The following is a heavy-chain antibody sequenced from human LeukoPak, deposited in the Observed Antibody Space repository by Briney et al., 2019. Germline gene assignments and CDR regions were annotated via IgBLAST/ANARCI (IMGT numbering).Heavy chain of an antibody. J-gene: IGHJ4*02. CDR1: GFTFSSYG. D-gene: IGHD6-13*01. CDR2: ISYDGSNK. V-gene: IGHV3-30*18. CDR3: AKPRYSSSWSFDY. Sequence: PGRSLRLSCAASGFTFSSYGMHWVRQAPGKGLEWVAVISYDGSNKYYADSVKGRFTISRDNSKNTLYLQMNSLRAEGTAVYYCAKPRYSSSWSFDYWGQGTLVTVSS.